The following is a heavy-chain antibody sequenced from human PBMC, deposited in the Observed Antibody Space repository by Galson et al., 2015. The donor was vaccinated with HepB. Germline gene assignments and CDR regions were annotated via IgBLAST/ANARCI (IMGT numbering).Heavy chain of an antibody. Sequence: SLRLSCAASGFSLSAYNMNWVRQAPGKGLEWVPSISGSTYTYYKDSVQGRFTISRDTAENSVYLQMNSLRVEDTAVYYCARDSGSYDVLTGYSSYFDLWGPGTLVTVSS. J-gene: IGHJ4*02. D-gene: IGHD3-9*01. CDR2: ISGSTYT. CDR3: ARDSGSYDVLTGYSSYFDL. V-gene: IGHV3-69-1*01. CDR1: GFSLSAYN.